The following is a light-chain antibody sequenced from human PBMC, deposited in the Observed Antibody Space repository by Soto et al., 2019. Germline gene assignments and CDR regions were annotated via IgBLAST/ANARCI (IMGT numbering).Light chain of an antibody. J-gene: IGKJ1*01. Sequence: ESVLTQSPGTLSLSPGERATLSCRASQIVSSRFLAWYQQKPGQAPRLLIYGASSRATGIPDRFSGSGSGTDFTLTISRLEPEDFAVYYCQQYGSSPVTFGQGTKVDI. CDR3: QQYGSSPVT. CDR2: GAS. V-gene: IGKV3-20*01. CDR1: QIVSSRF.